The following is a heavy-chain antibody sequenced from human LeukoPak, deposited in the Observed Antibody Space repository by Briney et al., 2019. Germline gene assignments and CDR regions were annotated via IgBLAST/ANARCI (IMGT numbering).Heavy chain of an antibody. CDR2: IYHSGST. CDR3: ARHVRPNYYDSSGYRDY. CDR1: GYSISSGYY. V-gene: IGHV4-38-2*02. D-gene: IGHD3-22*01. Sequence: SETLSLTCTVSGYSISSGYYWGWIRQPPGKGLEWIGEIYHSGSTNYNPSLKSRVTISVDKSKNQFSLKLSSVTAADTAVYYCARHVRPNYYDSSGYRDYWGQGTLVTVSS. J-gene: IGHJ4*02.